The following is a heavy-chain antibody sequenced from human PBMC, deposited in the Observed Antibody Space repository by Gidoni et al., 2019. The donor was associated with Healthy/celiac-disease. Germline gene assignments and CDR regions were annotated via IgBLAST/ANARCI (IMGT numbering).Heavy chain of an antibody. Sequence: QVQLVQSGAEVKKPGASVKVSCKVSGYTLTELSMHWVRQAPGKGLEWMGGFDPEDGETIYAQKFQGRVTMTEDTSTDTAYMELSSLRSEDTAVYYCATRARNAGNWDWDHYGMDVWGQGTTVTVSS. J-gene: IGHJ6*02. V-gene: IGHV1-24*01. CDR1: GYTLTELS. D-gene: IGHD1-1*01. CDR3: ATRARNAGNWDWDHYGMDV. CDR2: FDPEDGET.